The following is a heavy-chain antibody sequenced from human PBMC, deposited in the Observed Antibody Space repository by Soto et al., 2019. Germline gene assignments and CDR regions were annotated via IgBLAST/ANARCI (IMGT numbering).Heavy chain of an antibody. V-gene: IGHV3-15*01. CDR2: IKSKTDGGTT. Sequence: GGSLRLSCAASGFTFSNAWMSWVRQAPGKGLEWVGRIKSKTDGGTTDYAAPVKGRFTISRDDSKNTLYLQMNSLKTEDTAVYYCTTDKEYQPYYFDYWGQGTLVTVSS. J-gene: IGHJ4*02. D-gene: IGHD2-2*01. CDR1: GFTFSNAW. CDR3: TTDKEYQPYYFDY.